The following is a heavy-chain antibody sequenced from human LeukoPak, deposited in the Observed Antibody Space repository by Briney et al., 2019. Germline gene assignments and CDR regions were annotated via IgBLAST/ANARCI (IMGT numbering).Heavy chain of an antibody. CDR2: NYWDDDK. CDR1: GGSISSGDYY. CDR3: AHLDSPGTFDI. D-gene: IGHD3/OR15-3a*01. J-gene: IGHJ3*02. Sequence: TLSLTCTVSGGSISSGDYYWSWIRQPPGKALEWLALNYWDDDKRYSPSLRSRLTITKDTSKNQVVLTVTKMDPVDTATYYCAHLDSPGTFDIWGQGTMVTVSS. V-gene: IGHV2-5*08.